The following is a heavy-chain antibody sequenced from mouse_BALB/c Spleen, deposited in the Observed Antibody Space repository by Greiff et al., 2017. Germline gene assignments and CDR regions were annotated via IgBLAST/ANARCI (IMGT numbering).Heavy chain of an antibody. CDR2: INSNGGST. CDR3: ARDEGLRRDYAMDY. D-gene: IGHD2-4*01. CDR1: GFTFSSYG. V-gene: IGHV5-6-3*01. Sequence: EVQGVESGGGLVQPGGSLKLSCAASGFTFSSYGMSWVRQTPDKRLELVATINSNGGSTYYPDSVKGRFTISRDNAKNTLYLQMSSLKSEDTAMYYCARDEGLRRDYAMDYWGQGTSVIVSS. J-gene: IGHJ4*01.